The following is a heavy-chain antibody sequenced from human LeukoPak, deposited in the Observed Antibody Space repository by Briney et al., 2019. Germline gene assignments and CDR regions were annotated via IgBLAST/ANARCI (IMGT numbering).Heavy chain of an antibody. Sequence: GGSLRLSCAASGFTFSSYSMNWVRQAPGKGLEWVSSISGTSIYIHYADSVKGRFTISRDNAKNSLYLHMNSLRAEDTAVYYCARETSWAFDIWGQGTMVTVSS. CDR3: ARETSWAFDI. V-gene: IGHV3-21*01. CDR2: ISGTSIYI. CDR1: GFTFSSYS. J-gene: IGHJ3*02.